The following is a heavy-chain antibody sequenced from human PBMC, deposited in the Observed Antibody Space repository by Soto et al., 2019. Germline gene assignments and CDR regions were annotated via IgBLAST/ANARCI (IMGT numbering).Heavy chain of an antibody. CDR1: GGSFSGYY. J-gene: IGHJ4*02. V-gene: IGHV4-34*01. CDR2: INHSGST. CDR3: ARSRVVPAAMPFDY. Sequence: QVQLQQWGAGLLKPSETLSLTCAVYGGSFSGYYWSWLRQPPGKGLEWIGEINHSGSTNYNPSLKSRVTISVDTSKNQFSLKLSSVTAADTAVYYCARSRVVPAAMPFDYWGQGTLVTVSS. D-gene: IGHD2-2*01.